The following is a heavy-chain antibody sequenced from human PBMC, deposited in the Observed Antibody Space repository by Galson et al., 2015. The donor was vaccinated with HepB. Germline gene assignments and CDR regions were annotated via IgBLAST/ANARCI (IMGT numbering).Heavy chain of an antibody. CDR3: ARDGGRGDLLSFDY. V-gene: IGHV3-7*03. D-gene: IGHD1-26*01. Sequence: SLRLSCAASGFTFSRHWMSWVRQAPGKGLEWVANIKQDGSEKYYVDSVKGRFTMSRDNAKNSLYLQMNSLRVEDTAVYYCARDGGRGDLLSFDYWGPGTLVTVSS. J-gene: IGHJ4*02. CDR2: IKQDGSEK. CDR1: GFTFSRHW.